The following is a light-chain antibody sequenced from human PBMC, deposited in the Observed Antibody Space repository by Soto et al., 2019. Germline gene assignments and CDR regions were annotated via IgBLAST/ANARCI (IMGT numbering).Light chain of an antibody. Sequence: EIVLTQSPGTLSLSPGERATLSCRASQSVSSSCLAWYQQKPGQAPRLLIYDASSRATGIPDRFSGSGSGTDFTLTISRLEPEDFAVYYCQQYGSPRFGGGTKVDI. CDR1: QSVSSSC. CDR2: DAS. V-gene: IGKV3-20*01. CDR3: QQYGSPR. J-gene: IGKJ4*01.